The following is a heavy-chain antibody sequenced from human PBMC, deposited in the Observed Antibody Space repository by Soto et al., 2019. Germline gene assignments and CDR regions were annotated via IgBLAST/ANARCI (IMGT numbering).Heavy chain of an antibody. J-gene: IGHJ2*01. Sequence: PGGSLRLSCAASGFTFSNAWINWVRQAPGKGLEWVSYISSSSSTIYYADSVKGRFTISRGNAKNSLYLQMNSLRDEDTAVYYCARDKYMSHWYFDPWGRGTLVTVSS. CDR1: GFTFSNAW. V-gene: IGHV3-48*02. CDR3: ARDKYMSHWYFDP. D-gene: IGHD6-6*01. CDR2: ISSSSSTI.